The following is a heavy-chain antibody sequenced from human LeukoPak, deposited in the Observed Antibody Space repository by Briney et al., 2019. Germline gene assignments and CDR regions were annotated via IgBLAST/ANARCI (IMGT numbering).Heavy chain of an antibody. CDR1: GFTFSSYS. Sequence: GSLRLSCAASGFTFSSYSMNWVRQAPGKGLEWVSYISSSSSIIYYADSLKGRFTISRDNAKNSLYLQMNSLRDEDTAVYYCARNGYSYGSPDYFDYWGQGTLVTVSS. V-gene: IGHV3-48*02. CDR3: ARNGYSYGSPDYFDY. J-gene: IGHJ4*02. CDR2: ISSSSSII. D-gene: IGHD5-18*01.